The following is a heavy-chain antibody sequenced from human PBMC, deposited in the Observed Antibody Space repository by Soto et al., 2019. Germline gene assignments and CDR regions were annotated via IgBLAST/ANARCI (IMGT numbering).Heavy chain of an antibody. V-gene: IGHV1-18*01. CDR1: GYTFTSYG. Sequence: QVQLVRSGAEVKKPGASVKVSCKASGYTFTSYGISWVRQAPGQGLEWMGWISADNGNRNYAQKFQGRVTMTTDTSANTAYMDLRSLRSDDTAVYYCARGKDDFWSGYLDNWGQGTLVTVPS. CDR3: ARGKDDFWSGYLDN. J-gene: IGHJ4*02. D-gene: IGHD3-3*01. CDR2: ISADNGNR.